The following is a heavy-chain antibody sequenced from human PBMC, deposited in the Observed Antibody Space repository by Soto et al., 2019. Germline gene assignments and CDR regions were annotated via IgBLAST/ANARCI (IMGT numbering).Heavy chain of an antibody. CDR2: ISSSGDAT. CDR3: SRSLDS. J-gene: IGHJ4*02. Sequence: PEGSLRLSCASSGFTFNTYGMTWVRQAQGKGLELVSIISSSGDATYYVDSVKGRLTISRDNAKNSLYLQMSSLTAEDSALYYCSRSLDSWGQG. CDR1: GFTFNTYG. V-gene: IGHV3-21*06.